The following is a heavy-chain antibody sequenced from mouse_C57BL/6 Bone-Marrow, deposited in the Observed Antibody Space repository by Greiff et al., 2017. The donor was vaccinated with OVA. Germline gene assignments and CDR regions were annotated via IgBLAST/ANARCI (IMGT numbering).Heavy chain of an antibody. V-gene: IGHV1-50*01. D-gene: IGHD2-1*01. Sequence: VQLQQPGAELVKPGASVKLSCKASGYTFTSYWMQWVKQRPGQGLEWIGEIDPSDSYTNYNQKFKGKATLTVDTSSSTAYMQLSSLTSEDSAVYYCARWNLLDYWGKGTTLTVSS. CDR2: IDPSDSYT. CDR3: ARWNLLDY. J-gene: IGHJ2*01. CDR1: GYTFTSYW.